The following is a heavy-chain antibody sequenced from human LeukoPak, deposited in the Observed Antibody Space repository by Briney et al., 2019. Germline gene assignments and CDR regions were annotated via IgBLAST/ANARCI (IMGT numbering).Heavy chain of an antibody. CDR1: GFTVSGNY. CDR2: IKQDGSEK. D-gene: IGHD2-15*01. J-gene: IGHJ4*02. CDR3: ARAPSRYCSGGYCYDYFDY. Sequence: GGSLRLSCAASGFTVSGNYMSWVRQAPGKGLEWVANIKQDGSEKYYVDSVKGRFTISRDNAKNSLYLQMNSLRAEDTAVYYCARAPSRYCSGGYCYDYFDYWGQGTLVTVSS. V-gene: IGHV3-7*01.